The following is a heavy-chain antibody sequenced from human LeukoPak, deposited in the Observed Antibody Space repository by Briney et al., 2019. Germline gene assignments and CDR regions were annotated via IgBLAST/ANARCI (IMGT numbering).Heavy chain of an antibody. CDR1: GFTFSSYE. J-gene: IGHJ6*03. CDR3: ARRAWIQLWLRDYYYMDV. D-gene: IGHD5-18*01. V-gene: IGHV3-48*03. Sequence: PVGSLRLSCAASGFTFSSYEMNWVRQAPGKGLEWVSYISSSGSAIYYADSVKGRFTISRDNAKNSLYLQMNSLRAEERAVYYCARRAWIQLWLRDYYYMDVWGKGTTVTISS. CDR2: ISSSGSAI.